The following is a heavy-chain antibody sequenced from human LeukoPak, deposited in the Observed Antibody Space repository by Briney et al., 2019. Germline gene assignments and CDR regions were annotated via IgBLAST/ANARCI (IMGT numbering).Heavy chain of an antibody. V-gene: IGHV4-34*01. Sequence: SETLSLTCAVYGGSVSGYYWSWIRQPPGKGLEWIGEINHSGSTNYNPSLKSRVTISVDTSKNQFSLKLSSVTAADTAVYYCARSSVWYKNFDYWGQGTLVTVSS. J-gene: IGHJ4*02. CDR3: ARSSVWYKNFDY. D-gene: IGHD1-1*01. CDR2: INHSGST. CDR1: GGSVSGYY.